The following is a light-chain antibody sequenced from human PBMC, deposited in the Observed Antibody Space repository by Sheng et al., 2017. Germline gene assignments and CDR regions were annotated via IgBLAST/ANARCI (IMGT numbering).Light chain of an antibody. CDR2: DIS. J-gene: IGLJ2*01. V-gene: IGLV2-14*01. CDR1: TSDVGGYNY. Sequence: QSALTQPASVSGSPGQSITISCTGVTSDVGGYNYVSWYQQPPGKAPKLIIYDISSRHSGVSDRFSASKSGNTASLTISGLQPEDEATYYCSSYPSSITPVVFGGGTKADRP. CDR3: SSYPSSITPVV.